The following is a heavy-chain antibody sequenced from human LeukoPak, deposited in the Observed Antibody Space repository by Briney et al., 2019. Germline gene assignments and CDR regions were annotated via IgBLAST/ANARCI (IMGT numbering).Heavy chain of an antibody. CDR1: GYTFTSYD. CDR2: MNPNSGNT. Sequence: GASVKVSCKASGYTFTSYDINWVRQATGQGLEWMGWMNPNSGNTGYAQKFQGRVTMTRNTSISTAYMELSSLRSEDTAVYYCARSRMVRGVTWWFDPWGQGTLVTVSS. V-gene: IGHV1-8*01. D-gene: IGHD3-10*01. CDR3: ARSRMVRGVTWWFDP. J-gene: IGHJ5*02.